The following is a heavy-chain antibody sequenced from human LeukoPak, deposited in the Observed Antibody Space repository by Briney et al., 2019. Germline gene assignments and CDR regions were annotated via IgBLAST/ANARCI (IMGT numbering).Heavy chain of an antibody. J-gene: IGHJ4*02. CDR2: IYYSGST. CDR3: ARDVAAAGSDY. V-gene: IGHV4-59*01. CDR1: GVSISSYY. Sequence: ASETLSLTCTVSGVSISSYYWSWIRQPPGKGLEWIGYIYYSGSTNYNPSLKSRVTISVDTSENQFSLKLSSVTAADTAVYYCARDVAAAGSDYWGQGTLVTVSS. D-gene: IGHD6-13*01.